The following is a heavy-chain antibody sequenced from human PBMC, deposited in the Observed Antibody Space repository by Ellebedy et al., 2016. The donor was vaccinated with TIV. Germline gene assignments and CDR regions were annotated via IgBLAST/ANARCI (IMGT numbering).Heavy chain of an antibody. V-gene: IGHV3-23*01. D-gene: IGHD2-8*02. J-gene: IGHJ3*02. Sequence: PGGSLRLSCAASGFNFGGHAMKWVRQAPGKGLEWVSSIGSSAYSTHYADSVKGRFTISRDNFRNTLYLQMNSLRGEDTAVYFCAKDVRYTTGWGGALDIWGQGAMVIVSS. CDR1: GFNFGGHA. CDR2: IGSSAYST. CDR3: AKDVRYTTGWGGALDI.